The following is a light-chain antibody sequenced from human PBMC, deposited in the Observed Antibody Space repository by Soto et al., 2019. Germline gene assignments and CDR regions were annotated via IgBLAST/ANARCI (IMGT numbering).Light chain of an antibody. CDR3: QQSYSTPRT. V-gene: IGKV1-39*01. CDR1: QSITSY. CDR2: AAS. J-gene: IGKJ1*01. Sequence: DLPMTQSPSSLSASVGDRVTITCRASQSITSYLNWYQQKPGKAPKLLIYAASSLQSGVPSRFSGSGSGTDFTLIISSLQPEDFATYYCQQSYSTPRTFGQGTKVEIK.